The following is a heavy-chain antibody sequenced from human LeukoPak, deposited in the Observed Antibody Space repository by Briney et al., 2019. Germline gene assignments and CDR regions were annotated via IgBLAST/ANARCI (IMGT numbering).Heavy chain of an antibody. V-gene: IGHV3-48*01. Sequence: PGGSLRLSCAASGLTLSSYSMNWVRQAPGKGLEWVSYISSRSTIYYADSVKGRFTISRDNAKNSLYLQMNSLRAEDTAVYYCAKEGHYYDSSGYFDYWGQGTLVTVSS. D-gene: IGHD3-22*01. CDR3: AKEGHYYDSSGYFDY. J-gene: IGHJ4*02. CDR1: GLTLSSYS. CDR2: ISSRSTI.